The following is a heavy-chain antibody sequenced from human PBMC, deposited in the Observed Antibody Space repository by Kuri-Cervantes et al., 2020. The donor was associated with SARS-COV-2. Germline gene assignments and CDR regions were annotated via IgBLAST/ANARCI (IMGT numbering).Heavy chain of an antibody. J-gene: IGHJ4*02. CDR1: GGSITSGSYH. CDR2: ISYGGTT. V-gene: IGHV4-61*01. Sequence: SETLSLTCNVSGGSITSGSYHWSWIRKPPGKGLEWIGYISYGGTTNYSPSLRGRVTISVDTSKNQFSLKLSSVTAADTAVYYCARGRLSDSSGYYYAPFDYWGQGTLVTVSS. CDR3: ARGRLSDSSGYYYAPFDY. D-gene: IGHD3-22*01.